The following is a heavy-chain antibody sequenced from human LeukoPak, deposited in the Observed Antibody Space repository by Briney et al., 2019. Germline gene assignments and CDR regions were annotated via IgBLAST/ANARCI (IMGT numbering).Heavy chain of an antibody. Sequence: GSLRLSCAASGFTFSNYGMNWVRQAPGKGLEWVSGISPSGDITYYADSVKGRFTISRDNAKNSLYLQMNSLRAEDTAVYYCARDQLLWFGELLAEFDYWGQGTLVTVSS. D-gene: IGHD3-10*01. J-gene: IGHJ4*02. V-gene: IGHV3-21*01. CDR2: ISPSGDIT. CDR3: ARDQLLWFGELLAEFDY. CDR1: GFTFSNYG.